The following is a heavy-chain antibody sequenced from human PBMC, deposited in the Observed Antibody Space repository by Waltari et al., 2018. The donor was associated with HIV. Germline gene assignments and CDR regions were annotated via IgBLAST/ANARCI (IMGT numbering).Heavy chain of an antibody. Sequence: EVQLVESGGGPVKPGESLRPSCVRAGFIFNHFSINWVRQAPGKGPEWVSSISSSGNFKHYADSVKGRFTISRDNAENSLYLQMNGLRAEDTAIYYCARDSRGSTWSLNWFDPWGQGTLVTVSS. D-gene: IGHD6-6*01. J-gene: IGHJ5*02. CDR3: ARDSRGSTWSLNWFDP. CDR2: ISSSGNFK. V-gene: IGHV3-21*02. CDR1: GFIFNHFS.